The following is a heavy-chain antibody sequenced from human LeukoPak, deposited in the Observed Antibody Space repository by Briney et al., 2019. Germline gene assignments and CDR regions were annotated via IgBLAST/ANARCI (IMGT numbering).Heavy chain of an antibody. J-gene: IGHJ4*02. CDR3: ARDSPHDYGDYEVLNY. CDR2: IYTSGST. V-gene: IGHV4-4*07. CDR1: GGSISSYY. Sequence: SETLSLTCPVSGGSISSYYWSWIRQPAGKGLEWIGRIYTSGSTNYNPSLKSRVTMSVDTSKNQFSLKLSSVTAADTAVYYCARDSPHDYGDYEVLNYWGQGTLVTVSS. D-gene: IGHD4-17*01.